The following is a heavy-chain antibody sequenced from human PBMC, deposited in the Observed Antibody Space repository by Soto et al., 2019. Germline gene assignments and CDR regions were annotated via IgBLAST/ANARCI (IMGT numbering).Heavy chain of an antibody. CDR1: GGSISSYY. Sequence: SETLSLTCTVSGGSISSYYWSCIRQPPGKGLEYIGYIYFSGSANYNPSLKSRLTISLDTSKNQLSLKLSSVTAADTAVYYCARHIASQSCSGGSCFGTFDYWGQGTLVTVSS. CDR3: ARHIASQSCSGGSCFGTFDY. J-gene: IGHJ4*02. D-gene: IGHD2-15*01. V-gene: IGHV4-59*08. CDR2: IYFSGSA.